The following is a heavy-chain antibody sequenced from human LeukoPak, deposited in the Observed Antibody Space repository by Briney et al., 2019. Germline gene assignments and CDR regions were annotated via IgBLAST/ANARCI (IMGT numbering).Heavy chain of an antibody. V-gene: IGHV4-34*01. CDR2: INHSGST. J-gene: IGHJ4*02. CDR3: ARGQAGSGGPLEY. CDR1: GGSFSGYY. D-gene: IGHD6-19*01. Sequence: SETLSLTCAVYGGSFSGYYWSWICQPPGKGLEWIGEINHSGSTNYDPSLKSRVTISEDTSKNQFSLKVYSVTAADTAVYYCARGQAGSGGPLEYWGQGTLVTVSS.